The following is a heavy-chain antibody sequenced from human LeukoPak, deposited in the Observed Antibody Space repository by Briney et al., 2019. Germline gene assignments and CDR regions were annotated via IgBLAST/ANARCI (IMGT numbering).Heavy chain of an antibody. CDR2: IRYDGSNK. D-gene: IGHD3-3*01. CDR1: GFTFSSYG. Sequence: PGGSLRLSCAASGFTFSSYGMHWVREAPGKGLEGVAFIRYDGSNKYYAESVKGRFTISRDNSKNTLYLQMNSLRAEETAEYYCAKRAATYYNFWSAYPPLFAYWGQGTQVTVSS. CDR3: AKRAATYYNFWSAYPPLFAY. V-gene: IGHV3-30*02. J-gene: IGHJ4*02.